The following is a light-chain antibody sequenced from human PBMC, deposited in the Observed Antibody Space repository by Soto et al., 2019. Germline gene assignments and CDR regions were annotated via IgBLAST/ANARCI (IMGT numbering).Light chain of an antibody. CDR2: EVS. J-gene: IGLJ1*01. V-gene: IGLV2-14*01. Sequence: QSVLTQPASVSGSPGQSITISCTGTSSDVGAYKYVSWYQQHPGKAPKVMIYEVSNRPSGVSNRFSGSKSGNTASLTISGLQAEDEADYFCSSYSSSSTLFVFGTGTKGTLL. CDR3: SSYSSSSTLFV. CDR1: SSDVGAYKY.